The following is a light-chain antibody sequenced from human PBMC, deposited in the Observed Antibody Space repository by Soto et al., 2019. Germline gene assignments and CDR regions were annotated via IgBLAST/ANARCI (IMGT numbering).Light chain of an antibody. V-gene: IGLV2-14*03. Sequence: QSVLTQPASVSGSPGQSITISCTGTRSDIGGYNYVSWYQQHPGKAPKVMIYDVSNRPSGVSNRFSGSKSGNTASLTISGLQAEDDADYYCTSYTSSSTLVVFGTGTKVTVL. CDR1: RSDIGGYNY. CDR3: TSYTSSSTLVV. J-gene: IGLJ1*01. CDR2: DVS.